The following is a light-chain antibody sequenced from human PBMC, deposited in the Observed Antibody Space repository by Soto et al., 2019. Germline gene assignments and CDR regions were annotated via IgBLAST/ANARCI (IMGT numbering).Light chain of an antibody. CDR1: QSVSSY. CDR3: QQGYITPLT. Sequence: DIQMTHSPSSLSASVGDRVTITCRASQSVSSYLKWYQQKPGKVPKLLIYATSSLQSGVPSRFSGTGSGTDFTLIISSLQPEDFATYYCQQGYITPLTFGGGTKVEIK. J-gene: IGKJ4*01. CDR2: ATS. V-gene: IGKV1-39*01.